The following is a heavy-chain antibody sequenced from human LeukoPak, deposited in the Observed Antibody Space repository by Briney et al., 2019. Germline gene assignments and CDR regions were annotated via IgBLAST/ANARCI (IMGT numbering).Heavy chain of an antibody. CDR1: GGSISSYY. CDR2: IYYLGST. CDR3: ARDRPGSYWYFDL. V-gene: IGHV4-59*01. Sequence: PSETLSLTCTVPGGSISSYYWSWIRQPPGKGLEWVGHIYYLGSTNYNPSLKSRVTISIDTSKNYFSLKLNSVIAADTAVYYCARDRPGSYWYFDLWGRGTLVTVSS. D-gene: IGHD3-10*01. J-gene: IGHJ2*01.